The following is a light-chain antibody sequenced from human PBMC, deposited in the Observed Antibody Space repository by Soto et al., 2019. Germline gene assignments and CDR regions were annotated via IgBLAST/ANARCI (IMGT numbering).Light chain of an antibody. Sequence: EIVLTQSPGTLSLSPVERGTLSCRASQSVSSTYLGWYQQKPGQAPRLLIYGASSRATGIPDRFSGSGSGTDFTLTISRLEPEDFAVYYCQQYGSSPSITFGQGTRLEIK. CDR2: GAS. CDR3: QQYGSSPSIT. V-gene: IGKV3-20*01. CDR1: QSVSSTY. J-gene: IGKJ5*01.